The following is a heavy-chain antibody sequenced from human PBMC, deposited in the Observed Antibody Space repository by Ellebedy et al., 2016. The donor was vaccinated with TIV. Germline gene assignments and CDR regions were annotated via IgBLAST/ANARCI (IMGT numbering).Heavy chain of an antibody. J-gene: IGHJ6*02. Sequence: SETLSLTCTVSGSSLSSSPYYWGCIHKSPGKGLEWIGTVYYSGNTYYNPSLKSRVTISADTSKNQFSLRLSSVTAADTAVYYCARDRIVVVPPALGGKYYGMDVWGHGTAVTVSS. V-gene: IGHV4-39*07. CDR2: VYYSGNT. CDR3: ARDRIVVVPPALGGKYYGMDV. CDR1: GSSLSSSPYY. D-gene: IGHD2-2*01.